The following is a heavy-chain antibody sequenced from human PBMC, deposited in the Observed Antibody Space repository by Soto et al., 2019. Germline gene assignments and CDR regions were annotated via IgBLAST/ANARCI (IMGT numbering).Heavy chain of an antibody. D-gene: IGHD2-21*01. CDR3: GRGEFCGFAYCHRKRSEKSGFDP. J-gene: IGHJ5*02. CDR2: IYPGDSDT. V-gene: IGHV5-51*01. CDR1: GYTFTNYW. Sequence: GESLKISCKGSGYTFTNYWIGWVRLLPGKGQEWMGIIYPGDSDTRYSPSFRGQVTISVDKSISTAYLQWSSLKASDTATYYFGRGEFCGFAYCHRKRSEKSGFDPGGQGTLVTVSS.